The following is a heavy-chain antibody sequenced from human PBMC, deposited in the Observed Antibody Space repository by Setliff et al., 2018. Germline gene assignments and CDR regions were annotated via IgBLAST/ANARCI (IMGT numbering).Heavy chain of an antibody. CDR2: INAYNGNT. V-gene: IGHV1-18*01. CDR3: SRLVRYCTTTTCQTLSGGEH. CDR1: GYAFNNYG. J-gene: IGHJ4*02. Sequence: ASVKVSCKASGYAFNNYGIAWVRQAPGQELEWMGWINAYNGNTFYAPKLQDRVTMTTDTSTATAYLELRSLRSDDTALYFCSRLVRYCTTTTCQTLSGGEHWGQGTLVTVSS. D-gene: IGHD2-8*01.